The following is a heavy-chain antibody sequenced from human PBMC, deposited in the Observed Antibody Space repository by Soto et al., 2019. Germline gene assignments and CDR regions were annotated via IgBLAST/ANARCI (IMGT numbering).Heavy chain of an antibody. CDR1: GFTFSSYA. Sequence: QVQLVESGGGVVQPGRSLRLSCAASGFTFSSYAMHWVLQAPGKGLEWVAVISYDGSNKYYADSVKGRFTISRDNSKNTLYLQMNSLRAEDTAVYYCARGILASAFDYWGQGTLVTVSS. CDR3: ARGILASAFDY. J-gene: IGHJ4*02. CDR2: ISYDGSNK. D-gene: IGHD2-8*02. V-gene: IGHV3-30-3*01.